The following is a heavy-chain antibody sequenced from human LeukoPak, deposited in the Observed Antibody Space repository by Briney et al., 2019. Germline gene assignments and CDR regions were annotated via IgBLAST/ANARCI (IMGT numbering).Heavy chain of an antibody. Sequence: PGASLRLSCAASGFTFSNYAMSWVRQAPGKGLEWVSTISGSGSSTYYADSVTGRFTISRHNTKNTLYLQKNSLTAEDTAVYYCAKDRVSTNPKWFDTWGEGTLVTVSS. CDR3: AKDRVSTNPKWFDT. CDR2: ISGSGSST. J-gene: IGHJ5*02. CDR1: GFTFSNYA. D-gene: IGHD2-2*01. V-gene: IGHV3-23*01.